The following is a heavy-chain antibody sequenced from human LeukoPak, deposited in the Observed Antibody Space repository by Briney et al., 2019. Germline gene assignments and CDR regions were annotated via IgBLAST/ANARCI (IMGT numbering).Heavy chain of an antibody. CDR3: AREEVAAAGTPFDY. J-gene: IGHJ4*02. Sequence: SETLSLTCAVYGGSFSGYYWSWIRQPPGKGLEWIGEINHSGSTNYNPSLKSRVTISVDTSKNQFSLKLSSATAADTAVYYCAREEVAAAGTPFDYWGQGTLVTVSS. V-gene: IGHV4-34*01. CDR2: INHSGST. D-gene: IGHD6-13*01. CDR1: GGSFSGYY.